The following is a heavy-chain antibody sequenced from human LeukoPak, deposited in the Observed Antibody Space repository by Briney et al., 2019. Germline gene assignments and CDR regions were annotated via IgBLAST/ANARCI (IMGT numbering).Heavy chain of an antibody. V-gene: IGHV3-21*01. CDR3: AREGGDWFDP. D-gene: IGHD3-16*01. CDR2: ISSSSRYI. J-gene: IGHJ5*02. Sequence: PGGSLRLSCAASGFTFSSYSMNWVRQAPGKGLEWVSPISSSSRYIYYADSVKGRFTISRDNAKNSLYLQMNSLRAEDTAVYYCAREGGDWFDPWGQGTLVTVSS. CDR1: GFTFSSYS.